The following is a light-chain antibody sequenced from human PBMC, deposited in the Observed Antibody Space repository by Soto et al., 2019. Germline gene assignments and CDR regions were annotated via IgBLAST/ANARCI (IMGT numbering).Light chain of an antibody. CDR3: QVWDTSSVHPVV. J-gene: IGLJ2*01. V-gene: IGLV3-21*02. CDR2: DDS. CDR1: NIGSKS. Sequence: SYELTQPPSVSVAPGQTARVTCGGSNIGSKSAHWYQQKAGQAPVVVVYDDSDRPSGIPERFSGSKSGNTATLTISRVEAGDEADYYCQVWDTSSVHPVVFSGGTKLTVL.